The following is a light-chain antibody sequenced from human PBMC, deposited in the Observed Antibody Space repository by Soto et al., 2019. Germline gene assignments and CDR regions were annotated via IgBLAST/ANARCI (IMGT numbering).Light chain of an antibody. CDR2: KAS. V-gene: IGKV1-5*03. CDR1: QSISSW. Sequence: DIQMTQSPSTLSASVGDRVTITCRASQSISSWLAWYQQKPGKAPKLLIYKASSLESGVPSRFSGSGSGTEITLTISSLQPDDFATYHCQQYNSYWTFGQGTKVEIK. J-gene: IGKJ1*01. CDR3: QQYNSYWT.